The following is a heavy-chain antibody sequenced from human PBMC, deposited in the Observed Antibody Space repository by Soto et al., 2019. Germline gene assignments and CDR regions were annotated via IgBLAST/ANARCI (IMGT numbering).Heavy chain of an antibody. J-gene: IGHJ4*02. CDR3: ARRISGWYLDY. CDR2: ISGSGGST. D-gene: IGHD6-19*01. CDR1: GFTFSSYA. V-gene: IGHV3-23*01. Sequence: EVQLLESGGGLVQPGGSLRLSCAASGFTFSSYAMSWVRQAPGKGLEWVSVISGSGGSTYYADSVKGRFTISRDNSENTLYLPMTSLRAEDTAVYYCARRISGWYLDYWGQGTLVTVSS.